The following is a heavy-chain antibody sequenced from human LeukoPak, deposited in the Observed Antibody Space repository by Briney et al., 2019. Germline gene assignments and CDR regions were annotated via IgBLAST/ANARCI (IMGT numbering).Heavy chain of an antibody. CDR1: GLTFSNYW. V-gene: IGHV3-7*03. J-gene: IGHJ4*02. Sequence: PGGSLRLSCAASGLTFSNYWMNWVRQAPGKGLEWVAAINPDGRGRYFVESVKGRFTISRDNAKNSLYLQMNSLRVEDTAVYFCAGTSLTAAYWGQGILVTVSS. CDR3: AGTSLTAAY. CDR2: INPDGRGR. D-gene: IGHD2-15*01.